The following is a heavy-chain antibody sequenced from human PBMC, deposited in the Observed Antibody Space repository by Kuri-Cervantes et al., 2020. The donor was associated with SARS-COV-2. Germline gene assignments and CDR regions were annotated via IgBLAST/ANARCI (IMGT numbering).Heavy chain of an antibody. CDR3: ARDFRPIVVVPAAENWFDP. CDR1: GGSISSSSYY. J-gene: IGHJ5*02. D-gene: IGHD2-2*01. CDR2: IYYSGST. Sequence: SETLSLTCTVSGGSISSSSYYWGWIRQPPGKGLEWIGSIYYSGSTYYNPSLKSRVTISVDTSKNQFSLKLSSVTAADTAVYYCARDFRPIVVVPAAENWFDPWGQGTLVTVSS. V-gene: IGHV4-39*07.